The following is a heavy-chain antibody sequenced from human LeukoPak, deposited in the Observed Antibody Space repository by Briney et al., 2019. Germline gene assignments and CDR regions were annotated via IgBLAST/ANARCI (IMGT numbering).Heavy chain of an antibody. V-gene: IGHV1-69*05. J-gene: IGHJ3*02. CDR2: IIPIFGTA. D-gene: IGHD3-22*01. CDR3: ARDVVVVITTSLDAFDI. Sequence: ASVKVSCKASGGTFSSYAISWVRQAPGQGLEWMGRIIPIFGTANYAQKFQGRVTITTDESTSTAYMELSSLRSEDTAVYYCARDVVVVITTSLDAFDIWGQGIMVTVSS. CDR1: GGTFSSYA.